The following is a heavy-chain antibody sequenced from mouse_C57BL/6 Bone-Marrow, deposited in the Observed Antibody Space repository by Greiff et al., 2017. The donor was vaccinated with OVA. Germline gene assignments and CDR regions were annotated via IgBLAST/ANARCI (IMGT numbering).Heavy chain of an antibody. J-gene: IGHJ3*01. D-gene: IGHD3-2*02. CDR2: IYPRSGNT. V-gene: IGHV1-81*01. CDR3: ARRAAQATFWFAY. Sequence: QVQLQQSGAELARPGASVKLSCKASGYTFTSYGISWVKQRTGQGLEWIGEIYPRSGNTYYNEKFKGKATLTADKSSSTAYMELRSLTSEDSAVYFCARRAAQATFWFAYWGQGTLVTVSA. CDR1: GYTFTSYG.